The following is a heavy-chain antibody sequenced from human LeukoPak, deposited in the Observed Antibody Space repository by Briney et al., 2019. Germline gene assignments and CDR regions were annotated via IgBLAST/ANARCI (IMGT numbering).Heavy chain of an antibody. CDR2: ISGSGGST. CDR3: AKKESKLSHFDY. D-gene: IGHD2-15*01. J-gene: IGHJ4*02. Sequence: GGSLRLSCAASGFTFSSYAMSWVRQAPGKGLEWVSAISGSGGSTYYADSVKGRFTISRDNSKNTLYLQRNSLSAEDTAVYYCAKKESKLSHFDYWGQGTLVTVSS. CDR1: GFTFSSYA. V-gene: IGHV3-23*01.